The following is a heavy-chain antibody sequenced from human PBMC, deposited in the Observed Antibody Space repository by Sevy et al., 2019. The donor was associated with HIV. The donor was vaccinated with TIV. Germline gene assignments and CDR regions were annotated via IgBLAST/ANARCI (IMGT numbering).Heavy chain of an antibody. CDR2: ISSSSSTI. J-gene: IGHJ4*02. CDR1: GFTFSSYS. CDR3: ARVGKVAAAGLNYFDY. V-gene: IGHV3-48*02. D-gene: IGHD6-13*01. Sequence: RGSLRLSCAASGFTFSSYSMNWVRQAPGKGLEWVSYISSSSSTIYYADSVKGRFTISRDNAKNSLYLQMNSLRDEDTAVYYCARVGKVAAAGLNYFDYWGQGTLVTVSS.